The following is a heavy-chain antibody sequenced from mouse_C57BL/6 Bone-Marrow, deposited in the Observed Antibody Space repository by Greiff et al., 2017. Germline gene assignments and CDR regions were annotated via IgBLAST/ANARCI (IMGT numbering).Heavy chain of an antibody. J-gene: IGHJ4*01. CDR1: GFTFSSYA. CDR2: ISDGGSYT. V-gene: IGHV5-4*01. CDR3: ARDRVFYYAMDY. Sequence: EVKLMESGGGLVKPGGSLKLSCAASGFTFSSYAMSWVRQTPEKRLEWVATISDGGSYTYYPDNVKGRFTISRDNAKNNLYLQMSHLKSEDTAMYYCARDRVFYYAMDYWGQGTSVTVSS.